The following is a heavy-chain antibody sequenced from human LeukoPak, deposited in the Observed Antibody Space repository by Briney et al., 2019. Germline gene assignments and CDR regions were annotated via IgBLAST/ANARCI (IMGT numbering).Heavy chain of an antibody. CDR3: AICPNYYGIDA. V-gene: IGHV4-39*01. CDR1: GGSISSSSYY. D-gene: IGHD3-10*01. Sequence: PSETLSLTCTVSGGSISSSSYYWGWIRQPPGKGLEWIGSIYYSGSTYYNPSLKSRVTISVDTSKNQFSLKLSSVTAADTAVYYCAICPNYYGIDARGQGTLVTVSS. CDR2: IYYSGST. J-gene: IGHJ4*02.